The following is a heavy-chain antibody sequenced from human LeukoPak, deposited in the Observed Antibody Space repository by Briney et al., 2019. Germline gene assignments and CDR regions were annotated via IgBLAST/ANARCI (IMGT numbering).Heavy chain of an antibody. Sequence: SETLSLTCTVSGGSISSGDYYWSWIRQPQGKGLEWLGNIYYSGSTYYNPSLKSRVTISVDTSKNQFSLKLSSVTAADTAVYYCTRTYDFWSGYPRYFDYWGQGTLVTVSS. D-gene: IGHD3-3*01. CDR3: TRTYDFWSGYPRYFDY. CDR1: GGSISSGDYY. J-gene: IGHJ4*02. CDR2: IYYSGST. V-gene: IGHV4-30-4*08.